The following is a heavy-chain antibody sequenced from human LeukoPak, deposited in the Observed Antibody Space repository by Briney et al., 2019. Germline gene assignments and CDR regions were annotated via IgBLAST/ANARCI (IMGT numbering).Heavy chain of an antibody. Sequence: ASVKVSCKASGYTFTSYDINWVRQATGQGLEWMGWMNPNSGNTGYAQKFRGRVTITRNTSISTAYMELSSLRSEDTAVYYCARGYYYYYYMDVWGKGTTVTVSS. CDR2: MNPNSGNT. D-gene: IGHD3-10*01. CDR1: GYTFTSYD. CDR3: ARGYYYYYYMDV. V-gene: IGHV1-8*03. J-gene: IGHJ6*03.